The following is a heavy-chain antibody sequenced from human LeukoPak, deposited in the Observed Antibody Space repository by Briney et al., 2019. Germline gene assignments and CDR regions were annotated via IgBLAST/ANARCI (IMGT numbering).Heavy chain of an antibody. CDR3: AREFEATGFWALDY. Sequence: AGGSLRLSCAVSGFTLSSYWMHWVRQAPGEGLVWVSRMNSDGRATTYADSVKGRFTISRDNAKNTLYLQMNSLRAEDTAVYYCAREFEATGFWALDYWGQGTLVTASS. CDR1: GFTLSSYW. J-gene: IGHJ4*02. V-gene: IGHV3-74*01. D-gene: IGHD3-16*01. CDR2: MNSDGRAT.